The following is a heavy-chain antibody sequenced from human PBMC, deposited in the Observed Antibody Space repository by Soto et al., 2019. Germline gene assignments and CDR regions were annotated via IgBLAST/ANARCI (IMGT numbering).Heavy chain of an antibody. J-gene: IGHJ6*02. Sequence: EVQLVESGGGLVQPGGSLRLSCAASGFTFSSYAMHWVRQAPGKGLEYVSAISGNGGSTYYANPVKDRFTISRDNSKNTLSLQMGRLRAEDMAVYYCPRVFCYYYYYGMDVWVQGTTVTVSS. CDR2: ISGNGGST. CDR3: PRVFCYYYYYGMDV. CDR1: GFTFSSYA. D-gene: IGHD3-3*01. V-gene: IGHV3-64*01.